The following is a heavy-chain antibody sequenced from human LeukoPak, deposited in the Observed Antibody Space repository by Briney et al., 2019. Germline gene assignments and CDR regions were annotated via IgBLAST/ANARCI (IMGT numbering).Heavy chain of an antibody. D-gene: IGHD3-22*01. V-gene: IGHV3-48*03. CDR3: ARDSHKFDSSGYYPDAFDI. J-gene: IGHJ3*02. CDR1: GFTFSSYA. CDR2: IRSSGTSI. Sequence: WGSLSLSCAASGFTFSSYAMSWVRQPPGKGLEWVSYIRSSGTSIYYADSVKGRFTISRGNAKKSLYLQMHSLRAEDTAVYYCARDSHKFDSSGYYPDAFDIWGQGTMVTVSS.